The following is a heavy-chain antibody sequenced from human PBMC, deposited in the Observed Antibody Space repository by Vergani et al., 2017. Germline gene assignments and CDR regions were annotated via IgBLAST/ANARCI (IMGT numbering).Heavy chain of an antibody. CDR2: ISYDGSNK. D-gene: IGHD4-17*01. Sequence: QVQLVESGGGVVQPGRSLRLSCAASGFTFSSYAMHWVRQAPGKGLEWVAVISYDGSNKYDADSVKGRFTISRDNSKNTLYLQRNSLRAEDTAVYYCARGTSGDYVSSFDYWGQGTLVTVSS. V-gene: IGHV3-30-3*01. CDR3: ARGTSGDYVSSFDY. J-gene: IGHJ4*02. CDR1: GFTFSSYA.